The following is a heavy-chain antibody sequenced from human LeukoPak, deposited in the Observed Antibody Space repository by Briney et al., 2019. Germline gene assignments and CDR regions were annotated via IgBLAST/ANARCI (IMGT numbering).Heavy chain of an antibody. Sequence: GGALRLSCAASGFTFSSYAMSWVRQAPGKGLEWVSAISGSGGSTYYADSVKGRFTISRDNSKNTLYLQMNSLRAEDTAVYYCAKDTASSWWYFDLWGRGTLVTVSS. CDR3: AKDTASSWWYFDL. D-gene: IGHD5-18*01. CDR1: GFTFSSYA. J-gene: IGHJ2*01. V-gene: IGHV3-23*01. CDR2: ISGSGGST.